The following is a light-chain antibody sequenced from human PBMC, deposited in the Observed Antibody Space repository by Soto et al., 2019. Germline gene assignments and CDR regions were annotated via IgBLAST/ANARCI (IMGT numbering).Light chain of an antibody. J-gene: IGKJ5*01. CDR1: QSIPSTY. Sequence: EIVLTQSPGTLSLSPGEGATLACRASQSIPSTYFAWYQQKPGQAPRLLIYGISTRATGIPDRFSGSGSETEFTLTISSLQSEDFGVYYCQQYDTWPITFGQGTRLEIK. CDR3: QQYDTWPIT. CDR2: GIS. V-gene: IGKV3-20*01.